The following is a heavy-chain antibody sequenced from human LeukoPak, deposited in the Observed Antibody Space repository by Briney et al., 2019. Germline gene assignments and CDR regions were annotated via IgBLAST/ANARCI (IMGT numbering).Heavy chain of an antibody. CDR3: ARGITGTTGIYYYYMDV. D-gene: IGHD1-7*01. CDR2: ISSSSSTI. J-gene: IGHJ6*03. Sequence: PGGSLRLSCAASGFTFSSYSMNWVRQAPGKGLEWVSYISSSSSTIYYADSVKGRFTISRDNAKNSLYLQMNSLRAEDTAVYYCARGITGTTGIYYYYMDVWGKGTTVTVSS. V-gene: IGHV3-48*01. CDR1: GFTFSSYS.